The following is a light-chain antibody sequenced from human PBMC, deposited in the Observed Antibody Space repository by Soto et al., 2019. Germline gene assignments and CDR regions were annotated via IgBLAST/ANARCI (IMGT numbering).Light chain of an antibody. J-gene: IGLJ1*01. V-gene: IGLV2-14*01. CDR2: EVS. CDR3: RSYTGSGTLV. CDR1: ISDVGGYNY. Sequence: QSVLTQPASVSGSPGQSITISCTGTISDVGGYNYVSWYQQHPGKAPKLMIYEVSNRPSGVSNRFSGSKSGNTASLTISGLQAEDEADYYCRSYTGSGTLVFGTGTKVTVL.